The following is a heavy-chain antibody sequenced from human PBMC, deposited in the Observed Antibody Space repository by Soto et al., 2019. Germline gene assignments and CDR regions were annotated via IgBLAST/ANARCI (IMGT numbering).Heavy chain of an antibody. J-gene: IGHJ4*02. D-gene: IGHD2-2*01. Sequence: EVQLVESGGGLVQPGGSLRLSCAASGFRFSDHYMDWVRQAPGKGLEWVGRTRNKANNYTTEYAASVRGRFTISRDDSKNSLYLQMNSLKTEDTAVYYCAILGYCSSTSCYWGQGTLVTVSS. V-gene: IGHV3-72*01. CDR1: GFRFSDHY. CDR2: TRNKANNYTT. CDR3: AILGYCSSTSCY.